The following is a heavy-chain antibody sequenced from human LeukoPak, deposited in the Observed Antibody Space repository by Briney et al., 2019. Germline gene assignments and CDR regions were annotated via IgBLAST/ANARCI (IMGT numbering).Heavy chain of an antibody. CDR1: GFTCSSYT. V-gene: IGHV3-48*02. J-gene: IGHJ6*03. CDR2: ITVSSTV. Sequence: GGSLRLSCAASGFTCSSYTMNWVRQAPGKGLEWVSYITVSSTVYYADSVKGRFTISRDNAKNSLYLQMNSLRDEDTAVYYCARADLYYYYYYMDVWGKGTTVTVSS. CDR3: ARADLYYYYYYMDV.